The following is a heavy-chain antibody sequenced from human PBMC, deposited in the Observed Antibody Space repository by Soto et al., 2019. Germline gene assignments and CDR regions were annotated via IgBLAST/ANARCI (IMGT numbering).Heavy chain of an antibody. J-gene: IGHJ4*02. Sequence: QVHLVQSGAEVKKAGSSVKVSCKAPGGTFKNNGISWVRQAPGQGLEWMGGIIPVFGTTNYAQKFQGRLTITADDFTSTVYMELSSLRSDDTAVYFCARDRHYENHTFYYLKYYFDYWGQGTLVTVSS. CDR3: ARDRHYENHTFYYLKYYFDY. CDR2: IIPVFGTT. D-gene: IGHD3-22*01. V-gene: IGHV1-69*01. CDR1: GGTFKNNG.